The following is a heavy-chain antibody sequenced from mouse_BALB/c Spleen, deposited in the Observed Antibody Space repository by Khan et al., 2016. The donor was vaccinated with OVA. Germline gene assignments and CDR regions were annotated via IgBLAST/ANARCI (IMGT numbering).Heavy chain of an antibody. D-gene: IGHD1-3*01. V-gene: IGHV2-9*02. J-gene: IGHJ3*01. CDR3: ARAFYNGARFAY. CDR2: IWAGGST. CDR1: GFSLSNYG. Sequence: VQLQESGPGLVAPSQTLSITCTVSGFSLSNYGVHWVRQPPGKGLEWLGVIWAGGSTNHNSALMSRLSISKDDSKSQVFLKMNSLQTDDTAMYYCARAFYNGARFAYWGQGTLVTVSS.